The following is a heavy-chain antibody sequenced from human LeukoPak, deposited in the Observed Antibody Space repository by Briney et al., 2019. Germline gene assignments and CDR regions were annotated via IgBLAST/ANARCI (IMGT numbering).Heavy chain of an antibody. J-gene: IGHJ4*02. Sequence: SETLSLTCTVSGGSISSSRYYWGWIRQPPGKGLEWIGSIYYSGSTYYNPSLKSRVTISVDTSKNHFSLKLSSVTAADTAVYYCARWGTLTGYYYYWGQGTLVTVSS. CDR2: IYYSGST. CDR1: GGSISSSRYY. D-gene: IGHD3-9*01. CDR3: ARWGTLTGYYYY. V-gene: IGHV4-39*02.